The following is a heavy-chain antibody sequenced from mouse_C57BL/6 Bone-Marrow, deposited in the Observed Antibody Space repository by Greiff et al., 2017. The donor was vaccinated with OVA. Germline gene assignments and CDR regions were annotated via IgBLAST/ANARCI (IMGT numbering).Heavy chain of an antibody. CDR1: GYSITSGYD. Sequence: DVQLQESGPGMVKPSQSLSLTCTVTGYSITSGYDWHWIRHFPGNKLEWMGYISYSGSTNYNPSLKSRISITHDTSKNHFFLKLNSVTTEDTATYYCARGELYYFDYWGQGTTLTVSS. D-gene: IGHD4-1*01. V-gene: IGHV3-1*01. CDR2: ISYSGST. J-gene: IGHJ2*01. CDR3: ARGELYYFDY.